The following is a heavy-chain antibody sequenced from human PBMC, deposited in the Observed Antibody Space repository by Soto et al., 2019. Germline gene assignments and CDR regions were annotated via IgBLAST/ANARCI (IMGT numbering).Heavy chain of an antibody. CDR1: GGSISSGGYY. Sequence: QVQLQESGPGLVKPSQTLSLTCTVSGGSISSGGYYWNWIRQHPGKGLEWIGYIYYSGSTYYNPSLKSRVTISVDTSKNQFYLKLSSVTAADTAVYYCARSAPKAPTFDIWGQGTMVTVFS. CDR2: IYYSGST. V-gene: IGHV4-31*03. CDR3: ARSAPKAPTFDI. J-gene: IGHJ3*02.